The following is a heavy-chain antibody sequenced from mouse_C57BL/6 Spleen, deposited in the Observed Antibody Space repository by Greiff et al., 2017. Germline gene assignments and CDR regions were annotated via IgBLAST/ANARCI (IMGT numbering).Heavy chain of an antibody. CDR2: IYPRDGST. CDR1: GYTFTDHT. J-gene: IGHJ3*01. V-gene: IGHV1-78*01. CDR3: ARGGYYYGSSFSWFAY. D-gene: IGHD1-1*01. Sequence: QVQLQQSDAELVKPGASVKISCKVSGYTFTDHTIHWMKQRPEQGLEWIGYIYPRDGSTKYNEKFKGKATLTADKSSSTAYMQLNSLTSEDSAVYFCARGGYYYGSSFSWFAYWGQGTLVTVSA.